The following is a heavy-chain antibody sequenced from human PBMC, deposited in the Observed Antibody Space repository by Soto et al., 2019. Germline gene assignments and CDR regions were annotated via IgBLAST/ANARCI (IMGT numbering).Heavy chain of an antibody. D-gene: IGHD3-22*01. CDR3: ARANYFDSSGPFDY. CDR2: IYYSGST. V-gene: IGHV4-31*03. J-gene: IGHJ4*02. CDR1: GVSISSGAYY. Sequence: TSETLSLTCTVSGVSISSGAYYWSWIRQHPGKGLEWIGYIYYSGSTYYNPSLESRVTLSVDTSRNQFSLKVSSVTAADTAVYYCARANYFDSSGPFDYWGPGTLVTVSS.